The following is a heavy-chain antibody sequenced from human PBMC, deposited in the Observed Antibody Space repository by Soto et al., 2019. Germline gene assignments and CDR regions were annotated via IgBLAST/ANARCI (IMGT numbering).Heavy chain of an antibody. J-gene: IGHJ6*03. V-gene: IGHV4-31*03. CDR3: ARDSGKGSLMDV. CDR2: IYYSGST. CDR1: GGSISSGGYY. D-gene: IGHD3-10*01. Sequence: QVRLQESGPGLMKPSQTLSLTCTVSGGSISSGGYYWSWIRQHPGKGLEWIGYIYYSGSTYYNPSLKSRVTISVDTSKNQFSLKLSSVTAADTAVYYCARDSGKGSLMDVWGKGTTVTVSS.